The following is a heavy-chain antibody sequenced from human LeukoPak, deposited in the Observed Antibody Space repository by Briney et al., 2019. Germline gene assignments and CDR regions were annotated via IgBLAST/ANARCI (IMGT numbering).Heavy chain of an antibody. CDR1: GGSISSYY. CDR3: AREGSSSSWYESITYWYFDL. D-gene: IGHD6-13*01. CDR2: IYYSGST. Sequence: PSETLSLTCTVSGGSISSYYWSWIRQPPGKGLEWIGYIYYSGSTNYNPSLKSRVTISVDTSKNQFSLKLSSVTAADTAVYYCAREGSSSSWYESITYWYFDLWGRGTLVTVSS. V-gene: IGHV4-59*01. J-gene: IGHJ2*01.